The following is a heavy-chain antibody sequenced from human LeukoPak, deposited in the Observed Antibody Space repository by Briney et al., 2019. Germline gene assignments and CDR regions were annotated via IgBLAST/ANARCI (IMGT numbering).Heavy chain of an antibody. D-gene: IGHD3-22*01. CDR2: IYYSGST. CDR3: AKFKGMDSSGYYPPYYFDY. J-gene: IGHJ4*02. V-gene: IGHV4-59*01. Sequence: SETLSLTCTVSGGSISSYYWSWIRQPPGKGLEWIGYIYYSGSTNYNPSLKSRVTISVDTSKNQFSLKLSSVTAADTAVYYCAKFKGMDSSGYYPPYYFDYWGQGTLVTVSS. CDR1: GGSISSYY.